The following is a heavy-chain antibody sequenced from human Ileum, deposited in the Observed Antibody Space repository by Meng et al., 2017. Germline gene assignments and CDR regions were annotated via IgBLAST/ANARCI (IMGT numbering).Heavy chain of an antibody. CDR3: AAPQPGDHRENAVGYYYGMDV. Sequence: ASVKVSCKVSGYIPTELSMHWVRQAPGKGLERMGGFDPEDGETIYAQEFQGRVTMTEDTSTDTAYMKLSSLSSEDTTVYYCAAPQPGDHRENAVGYYYGMDVWGQGTTVTVSS. CDR1: GYIPTELS. J-gene: IGHJ6*02. CDR2: FDPEDGET. V-gene: IGHV1-24*01. D-gene: IGHD1-14*01.